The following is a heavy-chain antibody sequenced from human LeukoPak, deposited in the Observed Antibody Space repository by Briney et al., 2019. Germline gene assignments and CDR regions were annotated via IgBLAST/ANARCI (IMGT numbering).Heavy chain of an antibody. CDR2: ISFDGSNK. Sequence: GGSLRLSCAASGFTFSSYGMHWVRQAPGKGLEWVAVISFDGSNKYYADSVKGRFTISRDNSKNTLYLQMNSLRAEDTAVYHCAKDLSGIQDYYYGMDVWGKGTTVTVSS. CDR3: AKDLSGIQDYYYGMDV. CDR1: GFTFSSYG. J-gene: IGHJ6*04. D-gene: IGHD6-13*01. V-gene: IGHV3-30*18.